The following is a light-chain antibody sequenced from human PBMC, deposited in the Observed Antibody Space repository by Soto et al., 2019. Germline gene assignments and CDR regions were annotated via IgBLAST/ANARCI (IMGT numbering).Light chain of an antibody. J-gene: IGKJ4*01. Sequence: EVVRRQSPDTLSVSPGEDATLSCRASQGIGDTLAWYQHKPGQTPRLLIYDTSTRATGVPTRFSGSRSGAEFTRTINSLQSEDFAVYYCQPYNNWPLTFGGGTKVDIK. CDR1: QGIGDT. CDR3: QPYNNWPLT. CDR2: DTS. V-gene: IGKV3-15*01.